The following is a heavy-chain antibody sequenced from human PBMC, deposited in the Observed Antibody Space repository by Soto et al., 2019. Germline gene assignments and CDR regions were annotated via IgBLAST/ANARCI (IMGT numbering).Heavy chain of an antibody. CDR3: ASTWSGYYYFDS. J-gene: IGHJ4*02. Sequence: QVQLVESGGGVVQPGGSLRLSCAASGFTFSSYGMHWVRQAPGKGLEWVAVISYDGSNRYYGDSMKGRFTISRDNSKNTLYLQMNSLRAEDTAVYYCASTWSGYYYFDSWGQGTLVTVSS. V-gene: IGHV3-30*03. CDR2: ISYDGSNR. D-gene: IGHD3-3*01. CDR1: GFTFSSYG.